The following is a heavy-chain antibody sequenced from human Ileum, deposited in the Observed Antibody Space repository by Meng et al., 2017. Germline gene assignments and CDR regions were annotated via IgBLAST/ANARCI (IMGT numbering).Heavy chain of an antibody. J-gene: IGHJ3*02. V-gene: IGHV3-30*01. CDR1: GFPFSEYT. CDR3: ASIGYNFDLGNGFDI. Sequence: GGSLRLSCAASGFPFSEYTFLWVRQAPGKGLEWVALITHDASRIDYADSAEGRFTISRDNSKNTLYLEMNSLRVEDTALYYCASIGYNFDLGNGFDIWGQGTKVTVSS. D-gene: IGHD1-1*01. CDR2: ITHDASRI.